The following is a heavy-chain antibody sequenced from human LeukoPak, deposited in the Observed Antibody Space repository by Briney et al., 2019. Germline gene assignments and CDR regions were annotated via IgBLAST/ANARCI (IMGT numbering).Heavy chain of an antibody. J-gene: IGHJ5*02. CDR1: GFTFNDYA. D-gene: IGHD6-6*01. Sequence: GGSLRLSCAASGFTFNDYAMSWVRQYPGKGLEWVSAIGGSGGSTYYADSVKGRFTISRDNAKNTLYLQMNSLRAEDTAVYYCARTGSGASATNLWGQGTLVTVSS. V-gene: IGHV3-23*01. CDR3: ARTGSGASATNL. CDR2: IGGSGGST.